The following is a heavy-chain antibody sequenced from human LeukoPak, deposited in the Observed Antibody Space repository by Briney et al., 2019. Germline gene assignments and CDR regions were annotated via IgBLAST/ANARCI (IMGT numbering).Heavy chain of an antibody. D-gene: IGHD5/OR15-5a*01. Sequence: PSQTLSLTCAVSGGSISSGGYSWSWIRQPPGKGLEWIGYICHSGSTYYNPSLKSRVTISVDRSKNQFSLKLSSVTAADTAVYYCARVSTGLFDYWGQGTLVTVSS. CDR2: ICHSGST. CDR3: ARVSTGLFDY. J-gene: IGHJ4*02. V-gene: IGHV4-30-2*01. CDR1: GGSISSGGYS.